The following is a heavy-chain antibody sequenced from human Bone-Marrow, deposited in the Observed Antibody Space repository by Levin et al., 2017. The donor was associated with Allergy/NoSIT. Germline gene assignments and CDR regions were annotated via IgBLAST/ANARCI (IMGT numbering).Heavy chain of an antibody. CDR1: GFPFGDYA. CDR3: TGATYV. V-gene: IGHV3-49*03. CDR2: IKSKTYGETT. J-gene: IGHJ4*02. Sequence: GGSLRLSCTGSGFPFGDYAVSWFRQAPGKGLEWVGFIKSKTYGETTEYAASVEGRFAISRDDSKSIAYLQMNSLKIEDTAMYYCTGATYVWGQGTRVIVSS. D-gene: IGHD3-16*01.